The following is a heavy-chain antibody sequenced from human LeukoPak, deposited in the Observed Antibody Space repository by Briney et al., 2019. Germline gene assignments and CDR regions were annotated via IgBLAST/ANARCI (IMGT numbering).Heavy chain of an antibody. D-gene: IGHD6-13*01. CDR2: IYYSGST. CDR1: GGSISSSSYY. CDR3: ARLIAAAFYAFDI. V-gene: IGHV4-39*01. Sequence: SETLSLTCTVSGGSISSSSYYWGWIRQPPGKGLEWIGSIYYSGSTYYNPSLKSRVTISVDTSKNQFSLKLSSVTAADTAVYYCARLIAAAFYAFDIWGQGTMVTVSS. J-gene: IGHJ3*02.